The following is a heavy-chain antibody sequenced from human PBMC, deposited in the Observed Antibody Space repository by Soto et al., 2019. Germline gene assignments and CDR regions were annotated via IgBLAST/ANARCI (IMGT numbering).Heavy chain of an antibody. V-gene: IGHV3-23*01. CDR3: AKEPTLDSSSPYYFDY. Sequence: EVQLLESGGGLVQPGGSLRLSCAASGFTFSSYGMSWVRQAPGKGLEWVSAISGSGGSTYYGDSVKGRFTISRANSKNTLYLQMNSLRAEDTAVYYCAKEPTLDSSSPYYFDYWGQGTLVTVSS. CDR1: GFTFSSYG. D-gene: IGHD6-6*01. J-gene: IGHJ4*02. CDR2: ISGSGGST.